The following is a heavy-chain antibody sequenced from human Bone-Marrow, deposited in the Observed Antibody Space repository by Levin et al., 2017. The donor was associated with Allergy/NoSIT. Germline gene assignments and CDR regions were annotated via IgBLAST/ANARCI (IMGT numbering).Heavy chain of an antibody. J-gene: IGHJ3*02. CDR2: IYYNGRT. D-gene: IGHD4-17*01. CDR1: GASISSGGYY. CDR3: VRDFHDYGIDPFDI. Sequence: SETLSLTCTVSGASISSGGYYWGWIRQPPGKGLEWIGYIYYNGRTYYNPSLKSRVTISVDMSKNQFSLNLRSVTAADTAVYYCVRDFHDYGIDPFDIWGQGTLVTVSS. V-gene: IGHV4-31*03.